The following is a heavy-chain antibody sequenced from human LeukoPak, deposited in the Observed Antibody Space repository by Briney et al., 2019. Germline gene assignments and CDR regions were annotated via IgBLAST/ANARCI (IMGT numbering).Heavy chain of an antibody. D-gene: IGHD6-19*01. Sequence: PSETLSLTCTVSGYSISSGYYWGWIRQPPGKGLEWIGSIYHSGSTYYNPPLKSRVTISVDTSKNQFSLKLSSVTAADTAVYYCARDLGTVAGIPLFGYWGQGTLVTVSS. CDR3: ARDLGTVAGIPLFGY. CDR1: GYSISSGYY. CDR2: IYHSGST. V-gene: IGHV4-38-2*02. J-gene: IGHJ4*02.